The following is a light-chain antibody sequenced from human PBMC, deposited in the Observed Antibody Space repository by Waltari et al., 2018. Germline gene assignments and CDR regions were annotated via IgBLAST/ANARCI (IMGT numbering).Light chain of an antibody. Sequence: QSVLTQPPSVSGAPGQRVTISCTGSSSNIGAGYDVHWYQQLPGAAPKLLIYAYSNRPSGVPDRFYGSRSGTSASLAITGLQAEDEADDYCQSYDSSLSAVFGGGTKLTVL. CDR3: QSYDSSLSAV. V-gene: IGLV1-40*01. CDR2: AYS. J-gene: IGLJ3*02. CDR1: SSNIGAGYD.